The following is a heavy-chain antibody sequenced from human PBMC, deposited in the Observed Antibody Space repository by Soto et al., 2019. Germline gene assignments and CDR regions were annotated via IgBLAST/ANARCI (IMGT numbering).Heavy chain of an antibody. CDR2: ISWNSGSI. Sequence: GGSLRLSCAASGFTFDDYAMHWVRQAPGKGLEWVSGISWNSGSIGYADSVKGRFTISRDNAKNSLYLQMNSLRAEDTALYYCAKAGGSGSYPLAPRDDYYYYMDVWGKGTTVTVSS. CDR1: GFTFDDYA. V-gene: IGHV3-9*01. D-gene: IGHD3-10*01. CDR3: AKAGGSGSYPLAPRDDYYYYMDV. J-gene: IGHJ6*03.